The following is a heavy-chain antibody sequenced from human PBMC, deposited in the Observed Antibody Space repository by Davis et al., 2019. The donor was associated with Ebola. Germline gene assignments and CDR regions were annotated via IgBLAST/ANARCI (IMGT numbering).Heavy chain of an antibody. CDR3: AGGKDSSGWYGDDAFDF. Sequence: GGSLRLSCTDSVITFSSYAMTWVRQAPGKGLEWVSSITGSGFYMYYADSVKGRFTISRDNAKNSLYLQMNSLRAENTAVYYCAGGKDSSGWYGDDAFDFWGQGTMVTVSS. J-gene: IGHJ3*01. D-gene: IGHD6-19*01. CDR2: ITGSGFYM. CDR1: VITFSSYA. V-gene: IGHV3-21*01.